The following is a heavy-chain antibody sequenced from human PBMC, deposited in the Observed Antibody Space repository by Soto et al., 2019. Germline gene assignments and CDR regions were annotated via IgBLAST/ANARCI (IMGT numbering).Heavy chain of an antibody. CDR2: IDPTESYT. Sequence: EVQLVQSGAEVKKPGESLRISCKGSGYRFTSYWFHWVRQMPGKGLEWMGRIDPTESYTNYSPSFRGHVTISVDKSISTAYLQWSSLKASDIAMYYCARQSGNSISFYVWGQGTTVTVSS. CDR1: GYRFTSYW. D-gene: IGHD1-26*01. V-gene: IGHV5-10-1*03. CDR3: ARQSGNSISFYV. J-gene: IGHJ6*02.